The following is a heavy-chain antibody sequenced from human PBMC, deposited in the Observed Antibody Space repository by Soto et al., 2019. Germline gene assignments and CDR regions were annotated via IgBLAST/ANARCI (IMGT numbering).Heavy chain of an antibody. CDR1: GGSISSGGYY. CDR2: IYYSGST. V-gene: IGHV4-31*03. D-gene: IGHD3-10*01. J-gene: IGHJ5*02. CDR3: ARVPRTLTMVRGVRDDNWFDP. Sequence: SETLSLTCTVSGGSISSGGYYWSWIRQHPGKGLEWIGYIYYSGSTYYNPSLKSRVTISVDTSKNQFSLKLSSVTAADTAVYYCARVPRTLTMVRGVRDDNWFDPWGQGTLVTVSS.